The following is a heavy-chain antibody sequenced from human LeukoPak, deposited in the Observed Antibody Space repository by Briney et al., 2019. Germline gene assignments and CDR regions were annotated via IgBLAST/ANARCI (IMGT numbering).Heavy chain of an antibody. CDR2: IRYDGSNK. V-gene: IGHV3-30*02. J-gene: IGHJ4*02. CDR3: ARVRKEWELPLGY. Sequence: PGGSLRLSCAASGFTFSSYGMHWVRQAPGKGLEWVAFIRYDGSNKYYADSVMGRFTISRDDSKNTLSLQMNSLRVEDTAVYYCARVRKEWELPLGYWGQGTLVTVSS. CDR1: GFTFSSYG. D-gene: IGHD1-26*01.